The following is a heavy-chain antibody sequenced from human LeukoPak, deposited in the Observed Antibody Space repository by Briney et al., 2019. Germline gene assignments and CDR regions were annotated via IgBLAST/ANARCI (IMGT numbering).Heavy chain of an antibody. V-gene: IGHV3-74*01. CDR1: GFTFSDYR. CDR3: VIGLGELSA. Sequence: GGSLRLSCAASGFTFSDYRMHWVRQAPGKGLVWVSGISSDGSTTSYADSVKGRFTISRDNAKNTLFLQMNSLRAEDTAVYYCVIGLGELSAWGQGTLVTVSS. J-gene: IGHJ4*02. CDR2: ISSDGSTT. D-gene: IGHD3-16*02.